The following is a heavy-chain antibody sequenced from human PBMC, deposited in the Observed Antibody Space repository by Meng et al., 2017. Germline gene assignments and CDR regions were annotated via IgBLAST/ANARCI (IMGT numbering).Heavy chain of an antibody. D-gene: IGHD3-16*01. Sequence: QVQLGQSGAEVKKPGSPVKVSCKASGGTFSSYAISWVRQAPGQGLEWMGGIIPIFGTANYAQKFQGRVTITADESTSTAYMELSSLRSEDTAVYYCASPKIGRRGSLDYWGQGTLVTVFS. V-gene: IGHV1-69*01. CDR2: IIPIFGTA. CDR1: GGTFSSYA. CDR3: ASPKIGRRGSLDY. J-gene: IGHJ4*02.